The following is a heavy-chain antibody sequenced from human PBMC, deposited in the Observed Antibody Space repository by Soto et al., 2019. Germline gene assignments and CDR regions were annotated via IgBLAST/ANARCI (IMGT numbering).Heavy chain of an antibody. CDR3: ARVLPYYDSSGYYQNWYFDL. J-gene: IGHJ2*01. Sequence: SETLSLTCTVSGGSISSGGYYWSWIRQHPGKGLEWIGYIYYSGSTYYNPSLKSRVTISVDTSKNQFSLKLSSVTAADTAVYYCARVLPYYDSSGYYQNWYFDLWGRGTLVTVSS. D-gene: IGHD3-22*01. V-gene: IGHV4-31*03. CDR1: GGSISSGGYY. CDR2: IYYSGST.